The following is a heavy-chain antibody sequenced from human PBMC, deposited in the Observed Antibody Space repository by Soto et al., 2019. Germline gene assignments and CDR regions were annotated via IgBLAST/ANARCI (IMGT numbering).Heavy chain of an antibody. CDR2: ISSSSSTI. V-gene: IGHV3-48*02. J-gene: IGHJ4*02. CDR1: GFTFSSYS. D-gene: IGHD3-22*01. CDR3: ARVGYYYDSSGYYPLDY. Sequence: PGGSLRLSCAASGFTFSSYSMNWVRQAPGKGLEWVSYISSSSSTIYYADSVKGRFTISRDNAKNSLYLQMNSLRDEDTAVYYCARVGYYYDSSGYYPLDYWGQGTLVTVSS.